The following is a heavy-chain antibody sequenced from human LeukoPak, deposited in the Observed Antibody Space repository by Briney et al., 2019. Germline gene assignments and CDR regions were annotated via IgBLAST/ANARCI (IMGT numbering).Heavy chain of an antibody. CDR2: ISSSSSYI. D-gene: IGHD6-13*01. CDR3: ARDRYSSSWRPYDY. Sequence: PGGSLRLSCAASGFTFSSYAMNWVRQAPGKGLEWVSSISSSSSYIYYADSVKGRFTISRDNAKNSLYLQMNSLRAEDTAVYYCARDRYSSSWRPYDYWGQGTLVTVSS. J-gene: IGHJ4*02. CDR1: GFTFSSYA. V-gene: IGHV3-21*01.